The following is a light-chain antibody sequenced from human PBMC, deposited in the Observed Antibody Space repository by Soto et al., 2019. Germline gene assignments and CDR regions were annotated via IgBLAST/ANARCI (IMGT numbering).Light chain of an antibody. V-gene: IGKV1-5*03. Sequence: DIQMPQSPSTLSASVGDRVTITCRASQSISSWLAWYQQKPGKAPKLLIYKASSLESGVPSRFSGRGSGTEFTLTIRSLQPDDFATYHCQQYNSYLYTVGQGSKREIK. J-gene: IGKJ2*01. CDR3: QQYNSYLYT. CDR2: KAS. CDR1: QSISSW.